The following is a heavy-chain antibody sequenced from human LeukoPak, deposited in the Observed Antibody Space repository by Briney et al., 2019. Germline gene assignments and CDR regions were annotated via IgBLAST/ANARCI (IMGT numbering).Heavy chain of an antibody. CDR2: IYPGDSDT. Sequence: GESLKISCKGSGYSFTSYWIGWVRQMPGKGLEWLGIIYPGDSDTRYSPSFQGQVTISADKSISTAYLQWSSLKASDTAMYYCARQPYYYDILTGYYSTHFDYWGQGTLVTVSS. J-gene: IGHJ4*02. CDR1: GYSFTSYW. D-gene: IGHD3-9*01. V-gene: IGHV5-51*01. CDR3: ARQPYYYDILTGYYSTHFDY.